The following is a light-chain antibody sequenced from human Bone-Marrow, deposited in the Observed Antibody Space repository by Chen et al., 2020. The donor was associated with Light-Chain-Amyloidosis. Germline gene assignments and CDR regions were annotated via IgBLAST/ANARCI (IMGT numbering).Light chain of an antibody. CDR3: HKYFSTRGYT. V-gene: IGKV4-1*01. J-gene: IGKJ2*01. CDR1: ESVFSSSKNKNY. CDR2: WAS. Sequence: IMMTQSPDSVTVSLGERATINCKSRESVFSSSKNKNYLAWFQQKPGQPPKLLIYWASTRESGVPDRFSGRGSGTDFTLTIGSLQAEDVGVYYCHKYFSTRGYTFGQGTKLEIK.